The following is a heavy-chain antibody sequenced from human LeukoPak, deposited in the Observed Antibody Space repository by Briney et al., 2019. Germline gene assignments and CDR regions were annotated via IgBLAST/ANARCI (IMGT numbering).Heavy chain of an antibody. D-gene: IGHD3-3*01. V-gene: IGHV3-9*01. CDR1: GFTFDDYA. J-gene: IGHJ4*02. CDR3: AKNQYYDFWSGCYFDY. CDR2: ISWNSGSI. Sequence: PGGSLRLSCAASGFTFDDYAMHWVRQAPGKGLEWVSGISWNSGSIGYADSVKGRFTISRDNAKNSLYLQMNSLRAEDTALYYCAKNQYYDFWSGCYFDYWGQGTLVTVSS.